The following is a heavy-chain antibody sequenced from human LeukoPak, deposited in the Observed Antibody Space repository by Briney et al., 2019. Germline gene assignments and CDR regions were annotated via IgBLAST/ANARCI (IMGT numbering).Heavy chain of an antibody. V-gene: IGHV1-2*02. CDR3: ARDNSVGGTAWWFDP. CDR2: INPNSGGT. Sequence: GASVKVSCKASGYTFTGYYMHWVRQAPGQGLEWMGWINPNSGGTNYAQKFQGRVTMTRDTSISTAYMELSRLRSDDTAVYYCARDNSVGGTAWWFDPWGQGTLVTVSS. J-gene: IGHJ5*02. CDR1: GYTFTGYY. D-gene: IGHD1-26*01.